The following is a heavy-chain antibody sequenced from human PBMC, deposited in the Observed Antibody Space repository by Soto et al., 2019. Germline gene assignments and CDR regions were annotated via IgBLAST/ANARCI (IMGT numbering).Heavy chain of an antibody. CDR2: IYHSGST. CDR3: ASLTPPLVVAGDFDY. CDR1: GGSISRSSYY. Sequence: SETLSLTCTVSGGSISRSSYYWAWIRQPPGKGLEWIGSIYHSGSTYYNQTLNSRVTISVDTSKNQFSLKLNSVTAADTAVYHCASLTPPLVVAGDFDYWGQGTLVPVSS. D-gene: IGHD6-19*01. V-gene: IGHV4-39*01. J-gene: IGHJ4*02.